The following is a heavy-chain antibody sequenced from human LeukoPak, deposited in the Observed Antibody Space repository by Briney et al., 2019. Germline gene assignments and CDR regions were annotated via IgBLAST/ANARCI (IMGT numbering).Heavy chain of an antibody. CDR1: GYTFTGYY. Sequence: GASVKVSCKASGYTFTGYYMHWVRQAPGQGLEWMGWINPNSGGTNYAQKFQGRVTMTSDTSISTAYMELSRLRSDDTAVYYCARPPHRYCSSTSCSQFGYWGQGTLVTVSS. J-gene: IGHJ4*02. D-gene: IGHD2-2*01. V-gene: IGHV1-2*02. CDR2: INPNSGGT. CDR3: ARPPHRYCSSTSCSQFGY.